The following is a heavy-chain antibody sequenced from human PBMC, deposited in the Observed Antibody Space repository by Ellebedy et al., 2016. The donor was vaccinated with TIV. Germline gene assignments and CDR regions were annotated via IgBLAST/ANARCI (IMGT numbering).Heavy chain of an antibody. CDR1: GFTFSSYA. J-gene: IGHJ4*02. V-gene: IGHV3-15*01. CDR3: TTDDESEVFDY. Sequence: GESLKISXAASGFTFSSYAMSWVRQAPGKGLEWVGRIKSKTDGGTTDYAAPVKGRFTISRDDSKNTLYLQMNSLKTEDTAVYYCTTDDESEVFDYWGQGTLVTVSS. CDR2: IKSKTDGGTT.